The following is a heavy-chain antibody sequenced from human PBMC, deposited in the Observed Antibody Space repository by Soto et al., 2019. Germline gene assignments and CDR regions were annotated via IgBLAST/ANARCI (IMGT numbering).Heavy chain of an antibody. D-gene: IGHD3-22*01. CDR1: GFTFIAYY. CDR2: ISSSGTII. Sequence: QVQLVESGGGVVKPGGSLTLSCAASGFTFIAYYMSWIRQAPGKGLEWVSYISSSGTIINYADSVKGRCTISRDNAKKSPYLQVNSLRAADTAVYYCARDGDSYDSSGYFLRDAFDIWGQGTLVTVSS. J-gene: IGHJ3*02. CDR3: ARDGDSYDSSGYFLRDAFDI. V-gene: IGHV3-11*01.